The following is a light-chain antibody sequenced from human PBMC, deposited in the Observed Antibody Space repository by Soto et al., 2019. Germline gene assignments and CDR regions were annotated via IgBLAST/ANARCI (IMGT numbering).Light chain of an antibody. CDR3: SSYTSSSTVV. CDR2: DVS. CDR1: SSDVGGYNY. J-gene: IGLJ1*01. Sequence: QSALTQPASVSGSPGQSITISCTGTSSDVGGYNYVSWYQQHPGKAPKLMIYDVSNRPSGVSNRFSGSKSGNTAPLTISGLQAEDEADYYCSSYTSSSTVVFGTGTKLTVL. V-gene: IGLV2-14*01.